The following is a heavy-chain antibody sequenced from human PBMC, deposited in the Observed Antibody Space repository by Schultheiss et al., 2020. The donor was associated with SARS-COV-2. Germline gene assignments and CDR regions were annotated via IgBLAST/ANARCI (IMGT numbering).Heavy chain of an antibody. D-gene: IGHD6-13*01. Sequence: GESLKISCAASGFTVSSNYMSWVRQAPGKGLEWVSVIYSGGSTYYADSVKGRFTISRDNSKNTLYLQMNSLRAEDTAVYYCARDRGYSSSWRRNYGMDVWGQGTTVTVSS. CDR3: ARDRGYSSSWRRNYGMDV. V-gene: IGHV3-53*01. CDR2: IYSGGST. J-gene: IGHJ6*02. CDR1: GFTVSSNY.